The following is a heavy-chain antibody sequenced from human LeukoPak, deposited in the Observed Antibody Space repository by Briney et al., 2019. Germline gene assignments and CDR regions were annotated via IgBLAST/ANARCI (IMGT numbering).Heavy chain of an antibody. V-gene: IGHV4-59*01. J-gene: IGHJ6*03. CDR2: IYYSGST. Sequence: PSETLSLTCTVSGGSISSYYWSWIRQPPGKGLEWIGYIYYSGSTNYNPSLKSRVTISVDTSKNQFSLKLSTVTAADTAVYYCARVSPGVPYYYYYYMDVWGKGTTVTVSS. D-gene: IGHD1-1*01. CDR1: GGSISSYY. CDR3: ARVSPGVPYYYYYYMDV.